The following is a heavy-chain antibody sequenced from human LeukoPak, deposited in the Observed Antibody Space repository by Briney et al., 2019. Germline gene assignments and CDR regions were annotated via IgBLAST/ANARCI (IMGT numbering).Heavy chain of an antibody. CDR2: INPNSGGT. Sequence: EASVKVSCKASGYTFTGYYMHWVRQAPGQGLEWMGWINPNSGGTNYAQKFQGWVTMTRDTSISTAYMELSRLRSDDTAVYYCARVSDLGDFDYWGQGTLVTVSS. CDR1: GYTFTGYY. V-gene: IGHV1-2*04. D-gene: IGHD3-16*01. CDR3: ARVSDLGDFDY. J-gene: IGHJ4*02.